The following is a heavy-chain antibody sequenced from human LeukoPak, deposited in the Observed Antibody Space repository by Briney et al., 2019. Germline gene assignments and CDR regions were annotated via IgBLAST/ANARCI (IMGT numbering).Heavy chain of an antibody. CDR3: ARDRVGSGWPRPWYFEF. Sequence: ASVKVSCKPSGYTFTGYYLHWVRQAPGQGLEWMGWINPNTGATIYAEKFQGRVTMTRDTSIDTAYVEMRSLRSDDTAVYYCARDRVGSGWPRPWYFEFWGQGTLITVSS. CDR2: INPNTGAT. D-gene: IGHD6-19*01. V-gene: IGHV1-2*02. CDR1: GYTFTGYY. J-gene: IGHJ4*02.